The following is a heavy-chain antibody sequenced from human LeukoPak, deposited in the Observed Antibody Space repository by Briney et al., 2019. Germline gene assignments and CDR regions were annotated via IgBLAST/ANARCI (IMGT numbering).Heavy chain of an antibody. V-gene: IGHV3-9*01. J-gene: IGHJ3*02. CDR2: ISWNSGSI. D-gene: IGHD5-18*01. Sequence: PGRSLRLSCAASGFTFDDYAMHWVRQAPGKGLEWVSGISWNSGSIGYADSVKGRFTISRDNAKNSLYLQMNSLRAEDTALYYCAKDMGTAMVKGAFDIWGQGTMVTVSS. CDR3: AKDMGTAMVKGAFDI. CDR1: GFTFDDYA.